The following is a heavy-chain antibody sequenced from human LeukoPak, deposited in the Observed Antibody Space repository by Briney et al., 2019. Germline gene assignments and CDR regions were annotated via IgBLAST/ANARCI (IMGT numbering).Heavy chain of an antibody. CDR3: AKDIGSGSYRSYFDY. Sequence: PGGSLRLSCAASGFTFDDYAMHWVRQAPGKGLEWVSGISWNSGSIGYADSVKGRFTISRDNAKNSLYLQMNSLRAEDTALYYCAKDIGSGSYRSYFDYWGQGTLVTVSS. CDR1: GFTFDDYA. J-gene: IGHJ4*02. D-gene: IGHD1-26*01. CDR2: ISWNSGSI. V-gene: IGHV3-9*01.